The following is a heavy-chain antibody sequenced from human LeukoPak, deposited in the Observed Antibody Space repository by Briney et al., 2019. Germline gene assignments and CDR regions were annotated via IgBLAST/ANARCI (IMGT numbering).Heavy chain of an antibody. CDR1: GFTFDDYG. CDR3: ARDSHYYDSSGYHYAFDI. Sequence: GGSLRLSCAASGFTFDDYGMSWVRQAPGKGLEWVSGINWNGGSTGYADSVKGRFTISRDNAKNSLYLQMNSLRAEDTALYYCARDSHYYDSSGYHYAFDIWGQGTMVTVSS. CDR2: INWNGGST. J-gene: IGHJ3*02. V-gene: IGHV3-20*04. D-gene: IGHD3-22*01.